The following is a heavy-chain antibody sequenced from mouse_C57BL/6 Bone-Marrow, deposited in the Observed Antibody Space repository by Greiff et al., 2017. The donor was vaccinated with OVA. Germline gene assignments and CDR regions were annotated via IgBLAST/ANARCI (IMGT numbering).Heavy chain of an antibody. CDR1: GYTFTDYY. CDR2: IYPGSGNT. Sequence: QVHVKQSGAELVRPGASVKLSCKASGYTFTDYYINWVKQRPGQGLEWIARIYPGSGNTYYNEKFKGKATLTAEKSSSTAYMQLSSLTSEDSAVYFCARETGVPRYFDVWGTGTTVTVSS. D-gene: IGHD4-1*01. J-gene: IGHJ1*03. CDR3: ARETGVPRYFDV. V-gene: IGHV1-76*01.